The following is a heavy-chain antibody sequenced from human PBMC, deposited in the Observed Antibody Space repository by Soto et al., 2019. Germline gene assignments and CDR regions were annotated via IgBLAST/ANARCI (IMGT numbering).Heavy chain of an antibody. CDR3: TRGPRPTSIGTGAF. J-gene: IGHJ4*02. CDR2: ITDDGSTT. Sequence: GGSLRLSCETSGFIFKMYWMHWVRQVPGQGPQWVARITDDGSTTYYAASVEGRFTISRDNAKNALYLQMTSLRPGDTAVYYCTRGPRPTSIGTGAFWGQGTLVTVSS. V-gene: IGHV3-74*01. CDR1: GFIFKMYW. D-gene: IGHD3-10*01.